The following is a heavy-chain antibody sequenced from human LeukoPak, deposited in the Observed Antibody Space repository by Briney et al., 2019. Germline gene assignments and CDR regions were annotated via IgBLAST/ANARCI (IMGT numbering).Heavy chain of an antibody. Sequence: GGSLRLSCAASGFTFSSYSMHWVRQAPGKGLEWVSSMSSSSSYIYYADSVKGRFTISRDNAKNSLYLQMNSLRAEDTAVYYCARDKRPRGYSYGAPMDVWGQGTTVTVSS. D-gene: IGHD5-18*01. CDR3: ARDKRPRGYSYGAPMDV. CDR1: GFTFSSYS. V-gene: IGHV3-21*01. J-gene: IGHJ6*02. CDR2: MSSSSSYI.